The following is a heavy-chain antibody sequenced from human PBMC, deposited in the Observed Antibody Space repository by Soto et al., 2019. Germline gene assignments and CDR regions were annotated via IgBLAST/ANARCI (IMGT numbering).Heavy chain of an antibody. D-gene: IGHD3-22*01. CDR2: FDPEDGET. Sequence: ASVKVSCKVSGYTLTELSMHWVRQAPGKGLEWMGGFDPEDGETIYAQKFQGRVTMTEDTSTDTAYMELSSLRSEDTAVYYCATDRGDSSGYYYYYYGMDVWGQGTTVTVSS. CDR1: GYTLTELS. V-gene: IGHV1-24*01. CDR3: ATDRGDSSGYYYYYYGMDV. J-gene: IGHJ6*02.